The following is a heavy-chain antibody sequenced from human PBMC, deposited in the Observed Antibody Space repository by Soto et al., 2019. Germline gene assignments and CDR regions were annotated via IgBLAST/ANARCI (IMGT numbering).Heavy chain of an antibody. V-gene: IGHV4-59*01. D-gene: IGHD4-17*01. CDR1: GGSISSYY. J-gene: IGHJ5*02. CDR2: IYYSGST. CDR3: ASMGDYGDYVGWFDP. Sequence: SETLSLTCTVSGGSISSYYWSWIRQPPGKGLEWIGYIYYSGSTNYNPSLKSRVTISVDTSKNQFSLKLSSVTAADTALYYCASMGDYGDYVGWFDPWGQGTLVTVSS.